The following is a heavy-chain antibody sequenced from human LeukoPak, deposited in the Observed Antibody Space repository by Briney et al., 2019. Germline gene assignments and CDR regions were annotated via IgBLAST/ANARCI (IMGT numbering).Heavy chain of an antibody. V-gene: IGHV1-69*04. CDR1: GGTFSSYA. J-gene: IGHJ6*02. D-gene: IGHD3-16*01. CDR2: ITPILGIA. CDR3: AILYSYGMDV. Sequence: GASVKVSCKASGGTFSSYAISWVRQAPGQGLEWMGRITPILGIANYAQKFQGRVTITADKSTSTAYMELSSLRSEDTAVYYCAILYSYGMDVWGQGTTVTVSS.